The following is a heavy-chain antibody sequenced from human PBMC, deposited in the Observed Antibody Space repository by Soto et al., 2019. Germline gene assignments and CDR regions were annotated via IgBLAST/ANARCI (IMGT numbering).Heavy chain of an antibody. Sequence: QVQLVQSESEVKKPGASVKVSCKASGYSFTSFGISWVRHAPGQGLEWMGWISPYNGNTNYAQKFQGRITMTTDTSTSTAYMELRSLRSDDMAVYYCAKSRTISKRYFDLWGRGTLVTVSS. CDR3: AKSRTISKRYFDL. V-gene: IGHV1-18*03. D-gene: IGHD4-4*01. CDR2: ISPYNGNT. CDR1: GYSFTSFG. J-gene: IGHJ2*01.